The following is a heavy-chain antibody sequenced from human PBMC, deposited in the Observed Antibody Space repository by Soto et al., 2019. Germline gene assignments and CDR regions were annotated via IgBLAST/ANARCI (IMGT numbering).Heavy chain of an antibody. CDR2: IIPIFGTA. CDR1: GGTFSSYA. CDR3: AGSGYDYVRGWRFDP. V-gene: IGHV1-69*13. Sequence: SVKVSCKASGGTFSSYAISWVRQAPGQGLEWMGGIIPIFGTANYAQKFQGRVTITADESTSTAYMELSSLRSEDTAVYYCAGSGYDYVRGWRFDPWGQGTLVTVSS. D-gene: IGHD5-12*01. J-gene: IGHJ5*02.